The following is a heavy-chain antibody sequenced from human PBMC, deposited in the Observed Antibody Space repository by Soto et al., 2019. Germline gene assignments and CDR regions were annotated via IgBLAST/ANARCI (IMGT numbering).Heavy chain of an antibody. Sequence: EVPLVESGGGLVKPGGSLRLSCVASGFTFSGYSINWVRQAPGKGLEWVSYISGPSIYIYYADSVKGRFTISRDNAKSAVYLQMNSLRAEDTAVYYCARGFRNGFNVWGQGTTVSVSS. CDR2: ISGPSIYI. V-gene: IGHV3-21*01. D-gene: IGHD2-8*01. J-gene: IGHJ6*02. CDR3: ARGFRNGFNV. CDR1: GFTFSGYS.